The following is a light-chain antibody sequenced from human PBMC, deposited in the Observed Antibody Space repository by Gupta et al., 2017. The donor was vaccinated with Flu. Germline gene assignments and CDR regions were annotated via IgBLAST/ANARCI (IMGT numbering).Light chain of an antibody. J-gene: IGKJ4*01. CDR1: QSVLRV. V-gene: IGKV1D-12*01. Sequence: GDTVTITWAASQSVLRVLVWYQQKPGKPPKLLIHSISTLQTGVPPRFSGSGSDTDFTLTISSLQPEDFATYFCQQAHIYPLTFGGGTTVEI. CDR2: SIS. CDR3: QQAHIYPLT.